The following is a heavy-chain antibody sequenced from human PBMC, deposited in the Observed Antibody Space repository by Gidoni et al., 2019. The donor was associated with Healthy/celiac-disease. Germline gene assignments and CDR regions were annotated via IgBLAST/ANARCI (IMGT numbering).Heavy chain of an antibody. D-gene: IGHD1-26*01. J-gene: IGHJ4*02. CDR1: GGPFSGYY. Sequence: QVQLQQWGAGLLKPSETLSLTCAVYGGPFSGYYWSWIRQPPGKGLEWIGEINHSGSTNYNPSLKSRVTISVDTSKNQFSLKLSSVTAADTAVYYCASRFRPFIVGALFGPDYWGQGTLVTVSS. CDR2: INHSGST. V-gene: IGHV4-34*01. CDR3: ASRFRPFIVGALFGPDY.